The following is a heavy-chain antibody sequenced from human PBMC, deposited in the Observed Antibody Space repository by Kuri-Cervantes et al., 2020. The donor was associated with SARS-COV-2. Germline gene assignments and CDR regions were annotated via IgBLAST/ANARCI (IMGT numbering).Heavy chain of an antibody. CDR3: ARGRHEDIVVVPDDYYYGMDV. CDR1: GGTFSSYA. Sequence: SVKVSCKASGGTFSSYAISWVRQAPGQGLEWMGGIIPIFGTANYAQKFQGRVTITADEFTSTAYMELSSLRSEDTAVYYCARGRHEDIVVVPDDYYYGMDVWGQGTTVTVSS. D-gene: IGHD2-2*01. V-gene: IGHV1-69*13. CDR2: IIPIFGTA. J-gene: IGHJ6*02.